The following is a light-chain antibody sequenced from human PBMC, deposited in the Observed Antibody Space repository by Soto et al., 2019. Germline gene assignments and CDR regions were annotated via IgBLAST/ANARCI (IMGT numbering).Light chain of an antibody. V-gene: IGKV4-1*01. CDR3: QQYSTPPQT. J-gene: IGKJ1*01. Sequence: DIVMTQSPDSLAVSLGERATINCKSSQSLLYSSNNKNYLAWYQQKPGQPPKLLIYWASTRESGVPDRFSGSGSGTDFTLTISSLQAEDLAVYYCQQYSTPPQTFGNGTKVEIK. CDR1: QSLLYSSNNKNY. CDR2: WAS.